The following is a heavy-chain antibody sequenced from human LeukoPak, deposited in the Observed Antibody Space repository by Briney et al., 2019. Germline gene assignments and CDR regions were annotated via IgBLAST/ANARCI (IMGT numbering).Heavy chain of an antibody. Sequence: GGSLRLSCSASGFTFSDFSMNWVRQAPGKGLEWISYISDTSTTIYYADSLKGRFTISRDNAKNSLYLQMNSLRAEDTAVYYCARGSGQWLVLVYFDYWGQGTLVTVSS. CDR1: GFTFSDFS. CDR2: ISDTSTTI. V-gene: IGHV3-48*01. CDR3: ARGSGQWLVLVYFDY. D-gene: IGHD6-19*01. J-gene: IGHJ4*02.